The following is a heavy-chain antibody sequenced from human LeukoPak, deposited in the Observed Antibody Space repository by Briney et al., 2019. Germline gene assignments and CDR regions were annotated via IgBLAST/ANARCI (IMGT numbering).Heavy chain of an antibody. CDR2: INPNSGDT. CDR1: GYTFSAYY. CDR3: AKAIVTVGYDY. V-gene: IGHV1-2*02. Sequence: ASVKVSCKASGYTFSAYYVHWVRQAPGQGLEWMGWINPNSGDTNYAQKFQGRVTMTRDTSISTAYMELSRLRSDDTALYYCAKAIVTVGYDYWGQGTLVTVSS. D-gene: IGHD1-26*01. J-gene: IGHJ4*02.